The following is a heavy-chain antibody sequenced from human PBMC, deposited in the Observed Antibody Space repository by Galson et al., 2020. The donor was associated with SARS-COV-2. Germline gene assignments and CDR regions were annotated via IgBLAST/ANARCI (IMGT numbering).Heavy chain of an antibody. V-gene: IGHV3-21*01. Sequence: KIGESLKISCAASGFTFSSYSMNWVRQAPGKGLEWVSSISSSSSYIYYADSVKGRFTISRDNAKNSLYLQMNSLRAEDTAVYYCARDRGVGAIPGRFYFDYWGQGTLVTVSS. D-gene: IGHD1-26*01. CDR1: GFTFSSYS. J-gene: IGHJ4*02. CDR2: ISSSSSYI. CDR3: ARDRGVGAIPGRFYFDY.